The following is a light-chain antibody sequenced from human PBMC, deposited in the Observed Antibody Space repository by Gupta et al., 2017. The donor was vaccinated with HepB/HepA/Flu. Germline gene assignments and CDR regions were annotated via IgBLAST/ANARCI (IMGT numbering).Light chain of an antibody. CDR2: GIS. Sequence: EIVLTQSPGTLSLSPGERATLSCRASQSVTNNYLAWYQQKPGQAPRLLIYGISSRATGIPDRFSGSGSGTDFTLTISRLEPEDFAVYYWQQDGSSHLFGGGTKVEIK. J-gene: IGKJ4*01. V-gene: IGKV3-20*01. CDR1: QSVTNNY. CDR3: QQDGSSHL.